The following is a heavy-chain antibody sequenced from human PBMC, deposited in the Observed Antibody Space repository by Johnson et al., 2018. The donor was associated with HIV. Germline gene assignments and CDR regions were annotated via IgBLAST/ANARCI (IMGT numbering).Heavy chain of an antibody. J-gene: IGHJ3*02. CDR2: INWDGGST. Sequence: VQLVESGGGVLRPGGSLRLSCAASGFTFDDYGMNWVRQGPGKGLEWVSGINWDGGSTYYADSVKGRFTISRDNSKNTLYVQMNSLRAEDTAVYYCARGIQPDAFDIWGQGTMVTVSS. D-gene: IGHD2-2*01. CDR1: GFTFDDYG. CDR3: ARGIQPDAFDI. V-gene: IGHV3-20*04.